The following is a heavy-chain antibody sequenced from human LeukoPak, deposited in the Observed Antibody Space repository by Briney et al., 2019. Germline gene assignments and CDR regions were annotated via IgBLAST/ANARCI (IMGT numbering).Heavy chain of an antibody. J-gene: IGHJ4*02. CDR3: AKEGRPPRADDSSNWLFDDY. V-gene: IGHV3-66*01. CDR2: IYSGGST. Sequence: GGSLRLSCAASGFTVSSNYMSWVRQAPGKGLEWVSVIYSGGSTYYADSVKGRFTISRDNSENMLYLQMNSLRVEDTAVYYCAKEGRPPRADDSSNWLFDDYWGQGTLVTVSS. CDR1: GFTVSSNY. D-gene: IGHD4-11*01.